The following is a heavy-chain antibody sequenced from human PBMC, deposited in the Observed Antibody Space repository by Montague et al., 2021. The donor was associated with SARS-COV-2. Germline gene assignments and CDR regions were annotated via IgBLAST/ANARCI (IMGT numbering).Heavy chain of an antibody. J-gene: IGHJ1*01. Sequence: SLRLSCAASGFTLSSYSMNWVRQAPGKGLEWVSSISSSSSYIYYADSVKGRFTISRDNAKNSLYPQMNSLRAEDTAVYYCVRPRYIAAAGPEYFQHWGQGTLVTVSS. V-gene: IGHV3-21*01. D-gene: IGHD6-13*01. CDR1: GFTLSSYS. CDR2: ISSSSSYI. CDR3: VRPRYIAAAGPEYFQH.